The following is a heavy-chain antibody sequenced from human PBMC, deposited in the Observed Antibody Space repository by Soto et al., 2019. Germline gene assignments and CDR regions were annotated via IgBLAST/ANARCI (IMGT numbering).Heavy chain of an antibody. CDR3: ARAPWGYFDY. J-gene: IGHJ4*02. CDR2: VYYSGST. V-gene: IGHV4-39*07. Sequence: SETLSLTCTVSGGSLSSRSNYWGWVRRPPGKGLEWIGNVYYSGSTYYNPSLKSRVTISVDTSKNQFSLKLSSVTAADTAVYYCARAPWGYFDYWGQGTLVTVSS. CDR1: GGSLSSRSNY. D-gene: IGHD3-16*01.